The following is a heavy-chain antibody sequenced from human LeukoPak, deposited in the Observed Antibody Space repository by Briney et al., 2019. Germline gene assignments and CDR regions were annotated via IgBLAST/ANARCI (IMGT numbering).Heavy chain of an antibody. Sequence: GGSLRLSCVGSGFTFSNFAMSWVRQAPGKGLEWVSAITGSGDRTYSADSVKGRFTISRDNSKNTLYLQMNSLRAEDAAVYYCAKEWDTFDYWGQGTLVTV. D-gene: IGHD1-26*01. CDR2: ITGSGDRT. CDR1: GFTFSNFA. J-gene: IGHJ4*02. V-gene: IGHV3-23*01. CDR3: AKEWDTFDY.